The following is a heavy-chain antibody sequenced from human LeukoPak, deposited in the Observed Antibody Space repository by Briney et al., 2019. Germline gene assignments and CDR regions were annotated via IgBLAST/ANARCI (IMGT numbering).Heavy chain of an antibody. J-gene: IGHJ4*02. D-gene: IGHD5-18*01. CDR1: GYTXTTYG. Sequence: ASVTVSDTASGYTXTTYGIRWVRQAPGQGLEWMGWINPNSGDSHHAQKFQGRVTMTRDTSISTAYMELSRLRSDDTAVYYCAREIGGILVFDYWGQGTLVTVSS. V-gene: IGHV1-2*02. CDR3: AREIGGILVFDY. CDR2: INPNSGDS.